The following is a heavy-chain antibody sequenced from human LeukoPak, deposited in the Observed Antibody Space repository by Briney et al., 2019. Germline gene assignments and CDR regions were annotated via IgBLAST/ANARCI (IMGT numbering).Heavy chain of an antibody. J-gene: IGHJ6*03. CDR1: GGTFRSYA. CDR3: ARARTGTTLFSYYYMDV. D-gene: IGHD1-7*01. V-gene: IGHV1-69*13. Sequence: AVKLSCKASGGTFRSYAISWVRQPPGQGHEWMGGIIPIFGTANYAPKSQGTVTITADESTRPAYIELSSLRSEDTAVYYCARARTGTTLFSYYYMDVWGKGATVTVSS. CDR2: IIPIFGTA.